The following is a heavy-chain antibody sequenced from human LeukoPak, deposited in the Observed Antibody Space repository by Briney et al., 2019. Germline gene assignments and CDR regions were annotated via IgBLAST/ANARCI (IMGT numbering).Heavy chain of an antibody. CDR1: GFTFNTYA. J-gene: IGHJ4*02. V-gene: IGHV3-23*01. CDR3: AKWGCSGGSCYPFDY. Sequence: GGSLRLSCAASGFTFNTYAMSWVRQAAGKGLEWVSAMSGSGGRTYYADSVKGRFTISRDNSKNTLYLQMHSLRAEDTAVYYCAKWGCSGGSCYPFDYWGQGTLVTVSS. D-gene: IGHD2-15*01. CDR2: MSGSGGRT.